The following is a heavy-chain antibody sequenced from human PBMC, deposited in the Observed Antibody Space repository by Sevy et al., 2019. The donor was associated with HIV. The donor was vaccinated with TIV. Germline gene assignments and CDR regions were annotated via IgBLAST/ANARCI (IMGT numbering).Heavy chain of an antibody. CDR1: GGSISSYY. CDR3: ARMVRGYSFDY. D-gene: IGHD3-10*01. CDR2: IYYSGST. J-gene: IGHJ4*02. Sequence: SETLSLTCTVSGGSISSYYWSWIRQPPGKGREWIWYIYYSGSTNYNPSLKSRFTISVDTSKNQFSLKLSSVTAADTAVYYCARMVRGYSFDYWGQGTLVTVSS. V-gene: IGHV4-59*01.